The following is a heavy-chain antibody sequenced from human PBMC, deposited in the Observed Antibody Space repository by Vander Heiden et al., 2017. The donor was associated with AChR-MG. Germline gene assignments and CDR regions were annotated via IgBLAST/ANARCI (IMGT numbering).Heavy chain of an antibody. J-gene: IGHJ4*02. CDR1: KFTFSSYS. D-gene: IGHD3-3*01. CDR2: SSGPSNAI. Sequence: QLVEPGRALVQPGGSLRLTYVASKFTFSSYSMNWVRQAPGKGLEWIAYSSGPSNAIYYADSVKGRFTVSRDNDNDVVHLQMNSLREEDTALYYCARLRIYEDWGQGALGTVSA. CDR3: ARLRIYED. V-gene: IGHV3-48*02.